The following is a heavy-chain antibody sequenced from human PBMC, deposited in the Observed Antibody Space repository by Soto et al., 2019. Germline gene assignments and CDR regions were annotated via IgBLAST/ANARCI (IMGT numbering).Heavy chain of an antibody. D-gene: IGHD3-22*01. CDR2: ISGSGGST. Sequence: GGSLRLSCAASGFTFSSYAMSWVRQAPGKGLEWVSAISGSGGSTYYADSVKGRFTISRDNSKNTLYLQMNSLRAEDTAVYYCAKGLGYYYDSSRDDAFDIWGQGTMVTVSS. CDR3: AKGLGYYYDSSRDDAFDI. V-gene: IGHV3-23*01. CDR1: GFTFSSYA. J-gene: IGHJ3*02.